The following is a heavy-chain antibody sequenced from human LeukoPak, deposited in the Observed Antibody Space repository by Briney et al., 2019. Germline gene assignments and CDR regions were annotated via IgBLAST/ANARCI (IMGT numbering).Heavy chain of an antibody. CDR3: ARRVHSSSWSSYFDY. Sequence: SETLSLTCTVSGGSISSGDYYWSWIRQPPGKGLEWIGYIYYSGSTYYNPSLKSRVTISVDTSKNQFFLKLSSVTATGTAVYYCARRVHSSSWSSYFDYWGQETLVTVSS. D-gene: IGHD6-13*01. J-gene: IGHJ4*02. CDR1: GGSISSGDYY. V-gene: IGHV4-30-4*02. CDR2: IYYSGST.